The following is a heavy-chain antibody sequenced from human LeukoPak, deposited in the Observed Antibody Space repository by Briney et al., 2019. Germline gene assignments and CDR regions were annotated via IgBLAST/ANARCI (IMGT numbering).Heavy chain of an antibody. J-gene: IGHJ4*02. Sequence: GGSLRLSCAASGLTFNTYWMSWVRQAPGKGLEWVATIKEDGSEKAYVDAVKGRFTISRDNAKDSLFLQMNSLRAEDTAVYYCARLPCSSEAFWGEGTLVTVSS. D-gene: IGHD6-13*01. CDR3: ARLPCSSEAF. V-gene: IGHV3-7*04. CDR1: GLTFNTYW. CDR2: IKEDGSEK.